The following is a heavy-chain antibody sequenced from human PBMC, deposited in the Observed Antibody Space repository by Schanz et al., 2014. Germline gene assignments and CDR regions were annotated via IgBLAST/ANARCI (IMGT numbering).Heavy chain of an antibody. V-gene: IGHV3-20*04. D-gene: IGHD3-10*01. CDR3: ARDFPYVSGSYYKGFGY. CDR2: INWSDGST. Sequence: VQLVDSGGGLVKPGGSLRLSCAASGFTVNNYAMSWVRQAPGKGLEWVSAINWSDGSTGYADSVKGRFTISRDNGKNSLYLQMNSLRAEDTALYYCARDFPYVSGSYYKGFGYWGQGTLVTVSS. J-gene: IGHJ4*02. CDR1: GFTVNNYA.